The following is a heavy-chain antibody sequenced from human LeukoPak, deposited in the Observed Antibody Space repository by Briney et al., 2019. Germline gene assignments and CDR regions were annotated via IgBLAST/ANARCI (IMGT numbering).Heavy chain of an antibody. Sequence: SVKVSCKASGGTFSSYAISWERQAPGQGLEWMGGIIPIFGTANYAQKFQGRVTITADESTSTAYMELSSLRSEDTAVYYCARAGEYCSSTSCYRFDYWGQGTLVTVSS. V-gene: IGHV1-69*13. CDR3: ARAGEYCSSTSCYRFDY. CDR1: GGTFSSYA. CDR2: IIPIFGTA. J-gene: IGHJ4*02. D-gene: IGHD2-2*01.